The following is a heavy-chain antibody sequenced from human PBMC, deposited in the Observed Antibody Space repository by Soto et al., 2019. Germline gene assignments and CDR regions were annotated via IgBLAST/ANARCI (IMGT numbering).Heavy chain of an antibody. D-gene: IGHD2-2*01. J-gene: IGHJ4*02. CDR2: ISGNNGNT. Sequence: ASVKVSWKASGYTFTSYDINWVRQATGQGLEWMGWISGNNGNTEYAQKFQGRVIMTADTSTSTAYLELRTLTSDDTAVYYCAREYCTSTSCYGVDYWGQGTLVTVSS. CDR1: GYTFTSYD. V-gene: IGHV1-18*01. CDR3: AREYCTSTSCYGVDY.